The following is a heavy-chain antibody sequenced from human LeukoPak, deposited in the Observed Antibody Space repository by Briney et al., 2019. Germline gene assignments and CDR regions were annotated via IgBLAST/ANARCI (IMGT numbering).Heavy chain of an antibody. Sequence: ASVKVSCKASGYTFTSYYMHWVRQAPGQGLEWMGIINPSGGSTSYAQKFQGRVTMTRDTSTSTVYMELSSLRSEDTAVYYCARDSSIAVAGTGFDYWGQGTLVTVSS. CDR2: INPSGGST. J-gene: IGHJ4*02. CDR1: GYTFTSYY. CDR3: ARDSSIAVAGTGFDY. D-gene: IGHD6-19*01. V-gene: IGHV1-46*01.